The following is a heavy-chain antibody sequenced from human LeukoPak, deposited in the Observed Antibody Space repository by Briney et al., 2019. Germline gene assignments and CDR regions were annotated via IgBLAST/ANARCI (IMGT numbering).Heavy chain of an antibody. J-gene: IGHJ4*02. Sequence: PSETLSLTCTVSGGSISSYYWSWIRQPAGKGLEWIGRIYTSGSTNYNPSLKSRVTISVDTSKNQFSLKLSSVTAADTAVYYCARHEAGGSYYEDPYYFDYWGQGTLVTVSS. CDR3: ARHEAGGSYYEDPYYFDY. CDR2: IYTSGST. V-gene: IGHV4-4*07. CDR1: GGSISSYY. D-gene: IGHD1-26*01.